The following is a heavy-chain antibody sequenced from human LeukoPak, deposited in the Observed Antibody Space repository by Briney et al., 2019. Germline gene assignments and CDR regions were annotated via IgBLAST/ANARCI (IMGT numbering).Heavy chain of an antibody. CDR1: GFTFSSYA. Sequence: GGSLRLSCAASGFTFSSYAMSWVRQAPRKGLEWVSAISGSGGSTYYADSVKGRFTISRDNSKNTLYLQMNSLRAEDTAVYYCAKDLGDYGDYTYEYWGQGTLVTVSS. CDR3: AKDLGDYGDYTYEY. D-gene: IGHD4-17*01. CDR2: ISGSGGST. J-gene: IGHJ4*02. V-gene: IGHV3-23*01.